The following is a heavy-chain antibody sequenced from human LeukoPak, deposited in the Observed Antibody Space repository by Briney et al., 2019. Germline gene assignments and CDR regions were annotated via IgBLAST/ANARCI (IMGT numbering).Heavy chain of an antibody. V-gene: IGHV4-61*02. J-gene: IGHJ4*02. D-gene: IGHD6-19*01. CDR1: GGSISSGSYY. Sequence: SQTLSLTCTVSGGSISSGSYYWSWIRQPAGKGLEWIGRIYTSGSTNYNPSLKSRVTISVDTSKNQFSLKLSSVTAADTAVYYCARGVAGTGTFDYWGQGTLVTVSS. CDR2: IYTSGST. CDR3: ARGVAGTGTFDY.